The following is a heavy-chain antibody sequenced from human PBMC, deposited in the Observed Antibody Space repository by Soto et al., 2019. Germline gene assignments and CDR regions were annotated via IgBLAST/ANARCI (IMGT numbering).Heavy chain of an antibody. J-gene: IGHJ4*02. CDR3: AEGRGGSGSLTPRVDF. V-gene: IGHV3-23*01. CDR2: IIGGGDTT. Sequence: EVQLLESGGGLVQPGGSLRLSCAASGFTFNNYAMTWVRQAPGKGLEWVSAIIGGGDTTSYADSVKGRFTVSRDGSKHTLYLQMRSLRAEDTALYYCAEGRGGSGSLTPRVDFWGQGTLVTVSS. D-gene: IGHD3-10*01. CDR1: GFTFNNYA.